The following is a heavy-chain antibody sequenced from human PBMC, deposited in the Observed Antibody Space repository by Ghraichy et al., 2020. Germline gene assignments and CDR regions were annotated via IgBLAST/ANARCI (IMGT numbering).Heavy chain of an antibody. CDR3: ARGKGTTMVRGVTII. Sequence: GWINPNTGGTKYAQNFQGRVTMTRDTSISTAYMELSRLRSDDTAMYYCARGKGTTMVRGVTIIWGQGTLVTVS. J-gene: IGHJ4*02. V-gene: IGHV1-2*02. CDR2: INPNTGGT. D-gene: IGHD3-10*01.